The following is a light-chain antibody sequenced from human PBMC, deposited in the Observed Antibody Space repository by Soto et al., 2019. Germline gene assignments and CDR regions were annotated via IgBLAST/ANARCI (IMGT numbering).Light chain of an antibody. CDR3: SSYTTSNTRQIV. J-gene: IGLJ1*01. CDR1: SSDVGGYNY. CDR2: DVS. V-gene: IGLV2-14*03. Sequence: SVLTQPASVSGSPGQSINISCTGTSSDVGGYNYVSWYQHHPGKAPKLIIYDVSNRPSGVSNPFSGSKSGNTASLTISGLQPEDEADYYCSSYTTSNTRQIVLGTGTKVTVL.